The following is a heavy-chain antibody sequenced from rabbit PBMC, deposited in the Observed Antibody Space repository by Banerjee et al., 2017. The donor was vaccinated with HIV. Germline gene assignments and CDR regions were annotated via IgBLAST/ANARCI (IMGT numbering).Heavy chain of an antibody. CDR3: AREGLVGSGSGDLTRLDL. Sequence: QEQLVESGGGLVQPEGSLTLTCKASGFSFSDRDVMCWVRQAPGKGLEWIACIYAGDGSTYYASWVNGRFTISKTSSTTVTLQMTSLTVADTATYFCAREGLVGSGSGDLTRLDLRGQGTLVTVS. J-gene: IGHJ3*01. CDR2: IYAGDGST. V-gene: IGHV1S45*01. CDR1: GFSFSDRDV. D-gene: IGHD1-1*01.